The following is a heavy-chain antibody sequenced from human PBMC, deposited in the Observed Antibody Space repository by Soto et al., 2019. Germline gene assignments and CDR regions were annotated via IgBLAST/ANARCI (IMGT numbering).Heavy chain of an antibody. Sequence: GGSLRLSCAASGFTFSSYAMSWVRQAPGKGLEWVSAISGSGGSTHYADSVKGRFTISRDNSKNTLYLQMNSLRAEDTAVYYCAKDPHEMATTYYFDYWGQGTLVTVSS. D-gene: IGHD1-1*01. V-gene: IGHV3-23*01. J-gene: IGHJ4*02. CDR2: ISGSGGST. CDR3: AKDPHEMATTYYFDY. CDR1: GFTFSSYA.